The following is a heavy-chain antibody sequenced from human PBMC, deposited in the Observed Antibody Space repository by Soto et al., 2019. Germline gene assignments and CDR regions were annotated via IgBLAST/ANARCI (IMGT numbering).Heavy chain of an antibody. Sequence: PSETLSLTCAVSGGSISSSNWWSWVRQPPGKGLEWIGEIYHSGSTNYNPSLKSRVTISVDKSKNQFSLKLSSVTAADTTVYYCARKTRVVTPYDYWGQGTLVTSPQ. V-gene: IGHV4-4*02. CDR3: ARKTRVVTPYDY. CDR2: IYHSGST. CDR1: GGSISSSNW. J-gene: IGHJ4*02. D-gene: IGHD2-21*02.